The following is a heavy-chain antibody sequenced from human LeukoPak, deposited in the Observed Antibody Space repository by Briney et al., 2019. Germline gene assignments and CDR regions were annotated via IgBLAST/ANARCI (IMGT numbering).Heavy chain of an antibody. D-gene: IGHD3-10*01. V-gene: IGHV4-39*01. CDR3: ARHVRSRGAMVRGVISWFDP. CDR2: IYYSGST. CDR1: GGSISSSRYY. J-gene: IGHJ5*02. Sequence: PSETLSLTCTVSGGSISSSRYYWGWIRQPPGKGLEWIGSIYYSGSTYYNPSLKSRVTISVDTSKNQFSLKLSSVTAADTAVYYCARHVRSRGAMVRGVISWFDPWGQGTLVTVSS.